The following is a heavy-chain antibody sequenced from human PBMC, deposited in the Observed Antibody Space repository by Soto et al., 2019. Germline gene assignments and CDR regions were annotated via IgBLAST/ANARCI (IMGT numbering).Heavy chain of an antibody. CDR3: ARVPSP. V-gene: IGHV4-59*12. Sequence: SETLSLTCTVSGWSINTYYWSWIRQPPGKGLEWIGYIYYRGSTYYNPSLKSRVTISVDRSKNQFSLKLSSVTAADTAVYYCARVPSPWGQGTLVTVSS. CDR1: GWSINTYY. CDR2: IYYRGST. J-gene: IGHJ5*02.